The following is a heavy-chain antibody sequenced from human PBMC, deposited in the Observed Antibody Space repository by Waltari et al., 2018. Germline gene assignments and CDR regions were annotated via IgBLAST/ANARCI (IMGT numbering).Heavy chain of an antibody. Sequence: QVQLLQSGAEVKKPGASVKVSCKASVYTFTSYTMPWVRQAPGQRVEWMGWINAGNGNTKYSQEVKGRGTITRDTSASTAYMELSSRRSEDRAVYDGARVGTLIGGGDGAFDIWGQGTMVTVSS. CDR3: ARVGTLIGGGDGAFDI. J-gene: IGHJ3*02. CDR2: INAGNGNT. CDR1: VYTFTSYT. D-gene: IGHD3-16*01. V-gene: IGHV1-3*03.